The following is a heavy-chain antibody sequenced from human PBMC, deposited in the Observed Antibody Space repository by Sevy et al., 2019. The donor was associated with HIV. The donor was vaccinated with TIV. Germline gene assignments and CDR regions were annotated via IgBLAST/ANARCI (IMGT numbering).Heavy chain of an antibody. CDR2: ISPYDGDT. V-gene: IGHV1-18*01. D-gene: IGHD1-26*01. J-gene: IGHJ6*02. CDR1: GYNFNIYT. CDR3: TRSTWELLTGIAYYYSGMDV. Sequence: ASVKVSCQSSGYNFNIYTIHWVRQARGQGLEWVGRISPYDGDTDYAHNFHGRVSLTMDTSTSTAYLGLTSLRSDDTAVYFCTRSTWELLTGIAYYYSGMDVWGQGTTVTVSS.